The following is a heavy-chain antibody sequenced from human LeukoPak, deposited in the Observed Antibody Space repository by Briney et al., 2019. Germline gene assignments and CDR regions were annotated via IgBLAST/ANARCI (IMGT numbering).Heavy chain of an antibody. Sequence: ARSLTLSCAASGFTFSSYGMHWVRQAPGRGREWVAVIWYDGSNKYYAGSVTDRFTISRDNSKNTLYLQMNSLRAEDTAVYYCARDGDYYFDYWGQGTLVTVSS. V-gene: IGHV3-33*01. J-gene: IGHJ4*02. CDR2: IWYDGSNK. CDR3: ARDGDYYFDY. D-gene: IGHD7-27*01. CDR1: GFTFSSYG.